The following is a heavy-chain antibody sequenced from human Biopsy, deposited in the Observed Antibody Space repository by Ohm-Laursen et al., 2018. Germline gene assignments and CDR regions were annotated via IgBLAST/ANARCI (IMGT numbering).Heavy chain of an antibody. Sequence: GSLRLSCAASGFTFSTHWMSWVRQAPGKGLEWVATIKKDGSGKYYVDSVKGRFTISRDNSKSSLSLQMNSLRGEDTAVYYCARAPFGSGSYSEFDYWGQGSLVTVSS. CDR3: ARAPFGSGSYSEFDY. CDR2: IKKDGSGK. CDR1: GFTFSTHW. J-gene: IGHJ4*02. D-gene: IGHD3-22*01. V-gene: IGHV3-7*01.